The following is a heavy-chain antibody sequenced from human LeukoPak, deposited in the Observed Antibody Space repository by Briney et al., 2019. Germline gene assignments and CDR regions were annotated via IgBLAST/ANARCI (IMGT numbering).Heavy chain of an antibody. V-gene: IGHV3-33*01. D-gene: IGHD3-22*01. Sequence: GGSLRLSCAASGFTFSSYGMHWVRQAPGKGLEWVAVIWYDGSNKYYADSVKGRFTISRDNSKNTLYLQMNSLRAEDTAVYYCARVRRAMIVVALLGAFDIWGQGTMVTVSS. CDR3: ARVRRAMIVVALLGAFDI. J-gene: IGHJ3*02. CDR2: IWYDGSNK. CDR1: GFTFSSYG.